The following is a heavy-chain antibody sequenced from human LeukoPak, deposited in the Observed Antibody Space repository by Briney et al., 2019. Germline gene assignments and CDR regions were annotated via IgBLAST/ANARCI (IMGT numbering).Heavy chain of an antibody. D-gene: IGHD2-15*01. Sequence: GGSLRVSCAASGFTFSSYSMNWVRQAPGKGLEWVSSINTRSYIYYADSLNGRFTISRDDAKNSLYLQMDSLTAEDTAVYYCAREGGYCYGGSCRWFDSWGQGTLVTVSS. CDR2: INTRSYI. V-gene: IGHV3-21*04. CDR3: AREGGYCYGGSCRWFDS. J-gene: IGHJ5*01. CDR1: GFTFSSYS.